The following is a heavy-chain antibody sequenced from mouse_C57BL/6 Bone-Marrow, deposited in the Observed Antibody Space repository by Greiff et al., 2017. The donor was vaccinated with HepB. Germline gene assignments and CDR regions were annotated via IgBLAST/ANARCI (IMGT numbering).Heavy chain of an antibody. V-gene: IGHV5-12*01. CDR2: ISNGGGST. Sequence: DVKLVESGGGLVQPGGSLKLSCAASGFTFSDYYMYWVRQTPEKRLEWVAYISNGGGSTYYPDTVKGRFTISRDNAKNTLYLQMSRLKSEDTAMYYCARHPSDYYGSSSYAMDYWGQGTSVTVSS. D-gene: IGHD1-1*01. J-gene: IGHJ4*01. CDR1: GFTFSDYY. CDR3: ARHPSDYYGSSSYAMDY.